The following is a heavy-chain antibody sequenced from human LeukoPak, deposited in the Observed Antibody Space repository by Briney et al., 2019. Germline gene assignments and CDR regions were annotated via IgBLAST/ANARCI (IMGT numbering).Heavy chain of an antibody. J-gene: IGHJ4*02. CDR2: ISSSGGST. D-gene: IGHD5-12*01. CDR3: AKDRGSGYQDYFDY. Sequence: PGGSLRLSCAASEFTFSSFAMSWVRQPPGKGLEWVSTISSSGGSTFYAESVKGRFTISRDNNENTLYLQMNSLRAEDTAVYYCAKDRGSGYQDYFDYWGQGTLVTVSS. CDR1: EFTFSSFA. V-gene: IGHV3-23*01.